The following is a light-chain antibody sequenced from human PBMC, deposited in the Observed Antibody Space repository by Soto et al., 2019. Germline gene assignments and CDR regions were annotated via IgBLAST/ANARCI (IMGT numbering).Light chain of an antibody. CDR2: AAS. CDR1: QDIGFD. Sequence: DIQMTQSPFSLSGSIGDRVTITCRASQDIGFDLGWYQQKPGSAPQRLIYAASSLQSGVPSRFSGSGSGTDFTLTINSLQPEDFATYYCLQHSSFPYPYGQGTKLEIK. J-gene: IGKJ2*01. V-gene: IGKV1-17*01. CDR3: LQHSSFPYP.